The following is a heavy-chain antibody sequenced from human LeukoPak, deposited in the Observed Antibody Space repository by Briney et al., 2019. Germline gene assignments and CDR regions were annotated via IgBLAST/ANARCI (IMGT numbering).Heavy chain of an antibody. CDR2: VYPGDSDT. CDR1: EYIFTNYW. V-gene: IGHV5-51*01. J-gene: IGHJ4*02. D-gene: IGHD7-27*01. CDR3: ARRLTAEV. Sequence: GESLQISCQSSEYIFTNYWIGWVRQLPGEGLEWMGIVYPGDSDTRYSPSFQGQVTISADNSINPAYPQWSSLKASDTAIYYCARRLTAEVWGQGTLVTVSS.